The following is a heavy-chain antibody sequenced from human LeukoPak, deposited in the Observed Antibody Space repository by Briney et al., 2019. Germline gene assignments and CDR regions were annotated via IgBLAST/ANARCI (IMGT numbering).Heavy chain of an antibody. CDR1: GGSISSSSYY. J-gene: IGHJ4*02. V-gene: IGHV4-39*01. Sequence: SETLSLTCTVSGGSISSSSYYWGWIRQPPGKGLEWIGIIYYSGSTYHNPSLKSRDTISVDTSKNQFSLKLSSVTAADTAVYYCARQRSYYYDSSGYFFDHWGQGTLVTVSS. CDR3: ARQRSYYYDSSGYFFDH. CDR2: IYYSGST. D-gene: IGHD3-22*01.